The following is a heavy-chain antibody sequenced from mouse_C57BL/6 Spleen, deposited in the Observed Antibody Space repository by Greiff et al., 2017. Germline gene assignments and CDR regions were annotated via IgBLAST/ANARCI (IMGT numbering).Heavy chain of an antibody. CDR1: GYAFSSSW. CDR2: IYPGDGDT. D-gene: IGHD1-1*01. CDR3: ASLLRSFDY. V-gene: IGHV1-82*01. Sequence: VQLQQSGPELVKPGASVKISCKASGYAFSSSWMNWVKQRPGKGLEWIGRIYPGDGDTNYNGKFKGKATLTADKSSSTAYMQLSSLTSEDSAVYFCASLLRSFDYWGQGTTLTVSS. J-gene: IGHJ2*01.